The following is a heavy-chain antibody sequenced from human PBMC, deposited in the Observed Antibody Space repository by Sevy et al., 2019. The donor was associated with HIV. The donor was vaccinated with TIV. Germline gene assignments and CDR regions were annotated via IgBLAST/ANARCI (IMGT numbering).Heavy chain of an antibody. Sequence: GGSLRLSCAASGFTFSDYYMSWIRHAPGKGLEWVSYISSSSSYTNYADSVKGRFTISRDNAKNSLYLQMNSLRAEDTAVYYCARGPRYYYGSGSYYRGKTTWFDPWGQGTLVTVSS. CDR1: GFTFSDYY. CDR3: ARGPRYYYGSGSYYRGKTTWFDP. CDR2: ISSSSSYT. J-gene: IGHJ5*02. V-gene: IGHV3-11*06. D-gene: IGHD3-10*01.